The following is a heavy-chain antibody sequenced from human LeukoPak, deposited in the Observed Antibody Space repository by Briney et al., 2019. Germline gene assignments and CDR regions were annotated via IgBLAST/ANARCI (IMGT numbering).Heavy chain of an antibody. CDR3: ARGGVGATAFDY. CDR1: GGSISSGGYS. D-gene: IGHD1-26*01. Sequence: SETLSVTCAVSGGSISSGGYSWSWIRQPPGKGLEWIGYISYRGSTYYNPPLKSRVTISVDSSKNQFSLKLTSVTAADTAVYYCARGGVGATAFDYWGQGTPVTVSS. V-gene: IGHV4-30-2*01. CDR2: ISYRGST. J-gene: IGHJ4*02.